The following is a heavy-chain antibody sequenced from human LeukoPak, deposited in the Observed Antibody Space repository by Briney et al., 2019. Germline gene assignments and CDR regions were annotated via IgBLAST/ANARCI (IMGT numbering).Heavy chain of an antibody. CDR3: ARVFTDYYDSSGSLDY. V-gene: IGHV4-4*02. CDR2: IYHSGST. J-gene: IGHJ4*02. CDR1: GGSISSSNW. Sequence: NPSGTLSLTCAVSGGSISSSNWWSWVRQPPGKGLEWIGEIYHSGSTNYNPSLKSRVTISVDKSKNQFSLKLSSVTAADTAVYYCARVFTDYYDSSGSLDYWGQGTLVTVSS. D-gene: IGHD3-22*01.